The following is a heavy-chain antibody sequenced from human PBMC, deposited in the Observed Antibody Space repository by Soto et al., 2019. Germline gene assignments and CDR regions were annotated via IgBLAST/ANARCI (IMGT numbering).Heavy chain of an antibody. CDR2: VRSKAYGGTT. J-gene: IGHJ6*02. Sequence: GGPLRLSCTTSGFTFGDYAMCWFRQAPGKGLEWVGVVRSKAYGGTTDYAASVKGRFDISRDDSKSIAYLQMNSVTTEDTAVYFCARYTYTSRYSYYGMDVWGQGTTVTVSS. CDR1: GFTFGDYA. CDR3: ARYTYTSRYSYYGMDV. V-gene: IGHV3-49*03. D-gene: IGHD6-13*01.